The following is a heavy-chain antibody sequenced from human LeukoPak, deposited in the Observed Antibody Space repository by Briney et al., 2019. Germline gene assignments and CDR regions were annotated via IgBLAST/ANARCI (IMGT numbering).Heavy chain of an antibody. D-gene: IGHD5-18*01. J-gene: IGHJ4*02. Sequence: PGGSLRLSCAASGFTFSSYAMSWVRQAPGKGLEWVSAISGSGGSTYYADSVKGRFTISRDNAKRSLYLQMNSLRAEDTAVYYCARDLFSYGANQDDFWGQGTLVTVSS. V-gene: IGHV3-23*01. CDR1: GFTFSSYA. CDR3: ARDLFSYGANQDDF. CDR2: ISGSGGST.